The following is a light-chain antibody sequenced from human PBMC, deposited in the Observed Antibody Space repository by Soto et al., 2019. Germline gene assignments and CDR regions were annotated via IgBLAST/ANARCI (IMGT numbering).Light chain of an antibody. Sequence: AIRMTQSPSSFSASTGDRVSITCRATQDIGTYLAWYQQIPGKAPKLLIYDASTLQTGVPSRFSGSGSGTDVTLTISYLQSEDGGTDYGQKFYNYPRTVGQGTKVDIK. CDR1: QDIGTY. J-gene: IGKJ1*01. V-gene: IGKV1-8*01. CDR2: DAS. CDR3: QKFYNYPRT.